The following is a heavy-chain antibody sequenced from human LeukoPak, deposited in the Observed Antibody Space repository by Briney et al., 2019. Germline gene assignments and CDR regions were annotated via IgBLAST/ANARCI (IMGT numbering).Heavy chain of an antibody. V-gene: IGHV1-24*01. CDR1: GSTLSDLS. CDR3: VTDRARLFWYFDL. J-gene: IGHJ2*01. CDR2: SDPEDGET. Sequence: ASVKVSCKFSGSTLSDLSIHWVRQAPGKGLEYVGGSDPEDGETFHAQNFQGRVTMIEDTSIDTAYMELSSLRSEDTAVYYCVTDRARLFWYFDLWGRGTLVTVSS. D-gene: IGHD2-21*02.